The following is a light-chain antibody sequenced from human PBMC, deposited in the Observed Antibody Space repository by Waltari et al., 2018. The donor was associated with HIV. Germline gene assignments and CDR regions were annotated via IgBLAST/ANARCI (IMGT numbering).Light chain of an antibody. J-gene: IGKJ2*01. CDR2: DAS. Sequence: EIVITQSPATLSVSPGHSATLSCRASQSLSRSLAWYQHKPGQPPRLLIYDASTRAPGVPARCSGSGSGTDYTLSISGLQAEDFAVYYCQQYYDWSPYTFGQGTTLELK. CDR3: QQYYDWSPYT. CDR1: QSLSRS. V-gene: IGKV3-15*01.